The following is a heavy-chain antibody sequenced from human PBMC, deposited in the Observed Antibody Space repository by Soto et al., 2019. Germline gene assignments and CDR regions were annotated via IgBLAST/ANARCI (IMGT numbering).Heavy chain of an antibody. V-gene: IGHV3-23*01. Sequence: EVQLLESGGGLVQPGGSLRLSCVGSGFTFINYAMNWVRQTPGKGLEWVSTISGGGYRTFDSDNVKCRLTISRDNSKNTVNLQLHSLRADDTAVYYCARKVLGSTSRPDWWYFDLWGRGTLVTVSS. CDR3: ARKVLGSTSRPDWWYFDL. J-gene: IGHJ2*01. CDR1: GFTFINYA. D-gene: IGHD2-2*01. CDR2: ISGGGYRT.